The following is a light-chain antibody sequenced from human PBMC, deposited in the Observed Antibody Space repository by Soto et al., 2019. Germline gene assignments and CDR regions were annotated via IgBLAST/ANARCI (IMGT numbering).Light chain of an antibody. V-gene: IGKV4-1*01. Sequence: EIVITHSPDSLGGSLVEGATLSFXSSQCVFFSSNDKNCLGCYQQKEGQTPQXXXDWXSFRESGVPDRFSGSGSATDFTLTISSLKTEDAAVYYCQQYYTSTSTFGQGTRLEIK. J-gene: IGKJ5*01. CDR3: QQYYTSTST. CDR2: WXS. CDR1: QCVFFSSNDKNC.